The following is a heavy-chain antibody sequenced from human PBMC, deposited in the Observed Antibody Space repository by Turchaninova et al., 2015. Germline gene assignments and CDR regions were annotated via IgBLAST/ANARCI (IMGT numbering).Heavy chain of an antibody. CDR1: GYSISSGYY. J-gene: IGHJ3*02. CDR3: ARGAFEI. CDR2: IHHSGST. V-gene: IGHV4-38-2*01. Sequence: QVQLQESGPGLVKPSETLSLTCAVSGYSISSGYYWGWIRQPPGKGLEWMMIIHHSGSTYSNPSLKSRVTISVDTSKNQFSLKLSSVGAADTAVYYCARGAFEIWGQGTMVTVSS.